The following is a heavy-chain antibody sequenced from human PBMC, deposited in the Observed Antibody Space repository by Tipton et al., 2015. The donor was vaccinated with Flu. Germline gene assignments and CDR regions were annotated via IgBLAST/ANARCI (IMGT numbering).Heavy chain of an antibody. V-gene: IGHV4-31*03. CDR1: GDSINSDVHY. Sequence: TLSLTCTVSGDSINSDVHYWSWIRQHPGKGLEWIGYTYLSGRTYYNPSLKRRASISVDPSKNQFSLSLSSVTAADTAVYYCARGATIPILVSFDIWGRGIMLTVSS. CDR3: ARGATIPILVSFDI. D-gene: IGHD5-12*01. J-gene: IGHJ3*02. CDR2: TYLSGRT.